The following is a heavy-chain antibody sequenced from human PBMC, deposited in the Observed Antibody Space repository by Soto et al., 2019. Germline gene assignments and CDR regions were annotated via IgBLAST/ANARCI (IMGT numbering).Heavy chain of an antibody. Sequence: VGSLRLSCAASGFTLSNFWMHWVRQAPGKGLEWVPRINSDGRSTSYVDSVKGRFTISRDNANNTLYLEMNSLRAEDTAVYFCARGGRYRENYYFGMDVWGQRTTVTVSS. V-gene: IGHV3-74*01. CDR1: GFTLSNFW. CDR3: ARGGRYRENYYFGMDV. J-gene: IGHJ6*02. D-gene: IGHD1-26*01. CDR2: INSDGRST.